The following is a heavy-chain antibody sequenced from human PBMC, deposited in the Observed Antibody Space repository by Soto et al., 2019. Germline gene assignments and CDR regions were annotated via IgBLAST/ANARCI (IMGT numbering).Heavy chain of an antibody. CDR2: IKSKTDGGTT. Sequence: GGSLRLSCAASGFSFSNAWMSWVRQAPGKGLEWVGRIKSKTDGGTTDYAAPVKGRFTISRDDSKNTLYLQMNSLKTEDTAVYYCTTDYGEHCGAFYFWGRGTIVTVSS. D-gene: IGHD2-21*01. CDR1: GFSFSNAW. CDR3: TTDYGEHCGAFYF. J-gene: IGHJ3*01. V-gene: IGHV3-15*01.